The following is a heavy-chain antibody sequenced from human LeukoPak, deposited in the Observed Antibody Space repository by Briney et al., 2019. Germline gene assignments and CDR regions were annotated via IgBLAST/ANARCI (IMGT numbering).Heavy chain of an antibody. D-gene: IGHD3-22*01. CDR2: IYYSGST. CDR1: GGSISSYY. J-gene: IGHJ4*02. CDR3: ARLGDSSAYYPFDY. V-gene: IGHV4-59*01. Sequence: NPSETLSLTCTVSGGSISSYYWIWIRQPPGKRLEWIGYIYYSGSTNYNPSLKSRVTMSVDTSNNQFSLKLSSVTAADTAVYFCARLGDSSAYYPFDYWGQGTLVTVSS.